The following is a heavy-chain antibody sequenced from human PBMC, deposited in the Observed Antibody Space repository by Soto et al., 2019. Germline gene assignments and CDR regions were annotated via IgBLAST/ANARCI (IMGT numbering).Heavy chain of an antibody. CDR3: ARGSRVKIPAASGRDYYYHGLDV. J-gene: IGHJ6*02. CDR2: INHRGST. Sequence: QVQLQQWGAGLLKPSETLSLTCAVYGGSFSGYYWSWIRQPPGKGLEWIGEINHRGSTNYSPSLKRRVTISVDTSKNQFSLKLNSVTAADTAVYYCARGSRVKIPAASGRDYYYHGLDVWDQGTAVTVSS. V-gene: IGHV4-34*01. D-gene: IGHD6-25*01. CDR1: GGSFSGYY.